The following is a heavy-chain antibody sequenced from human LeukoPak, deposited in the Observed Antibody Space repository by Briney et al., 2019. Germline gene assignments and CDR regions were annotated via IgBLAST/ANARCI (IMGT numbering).Heavy chain of an antibody. J-gene: IGHJ4*02. V-gene: IGHV3-21*01. CDR3: ARGYYSSGSSWLDY. CDR1: GFTFSSYS. D-gene: IGHD6-19*01. Sequence: GGSLRLSCAASGFTFSSYSMSWVRQAPGKGLEWVSSISSSSSYIYYADSVKGRFTISRDNAKNSLSLQMNSLRAEDTALYYCARGYYSSGSSWLDYWGQGTLVTVSS. CDR2: ISSSSSYI.